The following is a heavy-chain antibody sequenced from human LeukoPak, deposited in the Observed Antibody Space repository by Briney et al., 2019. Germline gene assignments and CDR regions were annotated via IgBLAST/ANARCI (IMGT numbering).Heavy chain of an antibody. J-gene: IGHJ4*02. CDR2: IFHSGST. D-gene: IGHD3-3*01. V-gene: IGHV4-38-2*02. Sequence: PSETLSLTCTVSGYSISSGYYWGWMRQPPGKRLAWIGNIFHSGSTHYSPSLKSRVAMSLVTSNNQFSLKLYSVTAADTAMYYCTVSTRGYAVLADYWGQGTLVTVSS. CDR1: GYSISSGYY. CDR3: TVSTRGYAVLADY.